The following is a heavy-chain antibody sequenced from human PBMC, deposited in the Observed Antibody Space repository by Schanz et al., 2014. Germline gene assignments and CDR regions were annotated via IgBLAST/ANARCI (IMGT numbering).Heavy chain of an antibody. CDR1: GFTVSNSY. V-gene: IGHV3-53*04. D-gene: IGHD3-10*02. CDR2: IYSSGST. Sequence: DVQLVDSGGGLVQPGGSLRLSCAASGFTVSNSYIHWVRQAPGTGLEWVSTIYSSGSTYYADSVRGRFTISRDNSMNTVYLQMNSLRSDDAAGYYCARAQGVVRLYYGVDVWGQGTTVTVSS. CDR3: ARAQGVVRLYYGVDV. J-gene: IGHJ6*02.